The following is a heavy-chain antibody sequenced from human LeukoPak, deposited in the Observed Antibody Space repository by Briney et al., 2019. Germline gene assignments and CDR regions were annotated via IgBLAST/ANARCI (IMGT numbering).Heavy chain of an antibody. CDR3: ASSTSCQN. D-gene: IGHD2-2*01. CDR2: ISYDGSNK. Sequence: GRSLRLSCAASGFTFNSYAMHWVRQAPGKGLEWVAVISYDGSNKYYADSVKGRFTISRDNSKNTLYLQMNSLRAEDTAVYYCASSTSCQNWGQGTLVTVSS. CDR1: GFTFNSYA. V-gene: IGHV3-30*04. J-gene: IGHJ4*02.